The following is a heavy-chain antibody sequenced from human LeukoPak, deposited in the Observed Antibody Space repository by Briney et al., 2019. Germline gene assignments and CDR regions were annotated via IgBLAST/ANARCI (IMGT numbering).Heavy chain of an antibody. J-gene: IGHJ6*03. CDR1: GYSISSGYY. CDR3: ARTLMITFGGVIVDYYYYMDV. D-gene: IGHD3-16*02. Sequence: PSETLSLTCTVSGYSISSGYYWSWIRQPPGKGLEWIGEINHSGSTNYNPSLKSRVTISVDTSKNQFSLKLSSVTAADMAVYYCARTLMITFGGVIVDYYYYMDVWGKGTTVTISS. V-gene: IGHV4-38-2*02. CDR2: INHSGST.